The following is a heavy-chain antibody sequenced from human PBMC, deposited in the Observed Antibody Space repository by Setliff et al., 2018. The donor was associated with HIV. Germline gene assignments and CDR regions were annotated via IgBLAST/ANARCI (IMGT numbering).Heavy chain of an antibody. D-gene: IGHD3-22*01. J-gene: IGHJ4*02. CDR3: AGAYYYESSGYYWVY. CDR2: IIPFLTIT. V-gene: IGHV1-69*10. CDR1: RGTFSSYG. Sequence: SVKVSCKASRGTFSSYGFNWVRQAPGQGLEWMGGIIPFLTITNHAQKFQGRLTITADESTSTAYMELSSLRSEDTAVYYCAGAYYYESSGYYWVYWGQGTLVTVSS.